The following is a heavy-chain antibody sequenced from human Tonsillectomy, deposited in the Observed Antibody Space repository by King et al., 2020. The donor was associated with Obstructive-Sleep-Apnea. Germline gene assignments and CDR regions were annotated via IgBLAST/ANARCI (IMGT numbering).Heavy chain of an antibody. CDR2: ISWNSDSI. CDR3: AKDSIKSGQVRGAFDM. V-gene: IGHV3-9*01. CDR1: VFPFDDYA. J-gene: IGHJ3*02. D-gene: IGHD3-10*01. Sequence: VQLLESGGALVHPGGSLRLSCVTSVFPFDDYARHWVRQVPGKGLEWLSVISWNSDSIGYGDSVQGRFTISRDNAKKILYLQMNSLRAADTAVYYCAKDSIKSGQVRGAFDMWGQGTMVTVSS.